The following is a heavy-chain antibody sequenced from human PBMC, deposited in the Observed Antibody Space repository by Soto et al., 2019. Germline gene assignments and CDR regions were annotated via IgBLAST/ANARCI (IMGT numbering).Heavy chain of an antibody. CDR3: AHRRCYDSSGYYYVPWYFDL. Sequence: RPPLVTPTQTLTLTCTFSGFSLSTSGVGVGWIRQPPGKALEWLALIYWDDDKRYSPSLKSRLTITKDTSKNQVVLTMTNMDPVDTATYYCAHRRCYDSSGYYYVPWYFDLWGRGTLVTVSS. CDR2: IYWDDDK. J-gene: IGHJ2*01. V-gene: IGHV2-5*02. D-gene: IGHD3-22*01. CDR1: GFSLSTSGVG.